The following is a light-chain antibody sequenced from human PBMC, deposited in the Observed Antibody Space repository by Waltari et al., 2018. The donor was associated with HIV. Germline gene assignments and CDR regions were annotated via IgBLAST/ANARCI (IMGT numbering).Light chain of an antibody. J-gene: IGKJ2*01. Sequence: DIVMTRSPDSLAVPLGERATITCNSSQTVLYSSNKKNFLSWYQQKPGQPPKLLISWATTRDSGVPDRFSGSGCGTDFTLTVSSLQAEDVAFYYCQQYYSTPYTFGRGTKV. CDR1: QTVLYSSNKKNF. CDR3: QQYYSTPYT. CDR2: WAT. V-gene: IGKV4-1*01.